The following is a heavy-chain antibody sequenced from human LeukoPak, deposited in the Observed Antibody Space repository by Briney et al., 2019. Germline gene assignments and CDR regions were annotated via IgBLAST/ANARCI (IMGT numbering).Heavy chain of an antibody. CDR3: ARVGEQPGRPFDY. CDR1: GASISNYY. D-gene: IGHD3-16*01. V-gene: IGHV4-4*07. J-gene: IGHJ4*02. Sequence: KTSETLSLTCTVSGASISNYYWNWIRKPAGKGLEWIGRIYTSGSTNYNPSLKSRVTMSVDTSKNQFSLKLSSVTAADTAVYYCARVGEQPGRPFDYWGQGTLVTVSS. CDR2: IYTSGST.